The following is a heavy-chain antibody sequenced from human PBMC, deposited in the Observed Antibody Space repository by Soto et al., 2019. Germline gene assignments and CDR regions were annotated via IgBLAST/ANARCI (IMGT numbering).Heavy chain of an antibody. CDR2: ISAYNGNT. D-gene: IGHD6-13*01. Sequence: GASVKVSCKASGYTFTSYGISWVRQAPGQGLEWMGWISAYNGNTNYAQKLQGRVTMTTDTSTSTAYMELRSLRSDDTAVYYCARGFRPKGSSWPHYYYYYGMDVWGQGTTVTVSS. V-gene: IGHV1-18*01. J-gene: IGHJ6*02. CDR1: GYTFTSYG. CDR3: ARGFRPKGSSWPHYYYYYGMDV.